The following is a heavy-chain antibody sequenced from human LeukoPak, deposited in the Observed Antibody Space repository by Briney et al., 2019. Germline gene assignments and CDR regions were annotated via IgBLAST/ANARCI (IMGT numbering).Heavy chain of an antibody. CDR3: AREGGYSYGTDYNWFDP. V-gene: IGHV3-21*01. CDR1: GFTFSSYS. CDR2: ISSSSSYI. D-gene: IGHD5-18*01. Sequence: GGSLRLXCAASGFTFSSYSMNWVRQAPGKGLEWVSSISSSSSYIYYADSVKGRFTISRDNAKSSLYLQMNSLRAEDTAVYYCAREGGYSYGTDYNWFDPWGQGTLVTVSS. J-gene: IGHJ5*02.